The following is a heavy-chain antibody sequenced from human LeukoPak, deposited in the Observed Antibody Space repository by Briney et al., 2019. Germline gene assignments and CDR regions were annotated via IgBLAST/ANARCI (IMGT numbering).Heavy chain of an antibody. CDR1: GFTFSSYW. CDR3: ARVTPYSSTWHTGFDY. J-gene: IGHJ4*02. D-gene: IGHD6-13*01. CDR2: INHNGNVN. V-gene: IGHV3-7*01. Sequence: GGSLRLSCAASGFTFSSYWMNWARQAPGKGLEWVASINHNGNVNYYVGSVKGRFTISRDNAKNTLYLQMNSLRAEDTAVYYCARVTPYSSTWHTGFDYWGQGTLVTVSS.